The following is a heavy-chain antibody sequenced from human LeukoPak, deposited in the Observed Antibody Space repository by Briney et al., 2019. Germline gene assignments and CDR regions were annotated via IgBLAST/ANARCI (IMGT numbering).Heavy chain of an antibody. Sequence: ASVKVSCKASGYTFTSYDINWVRQATGQGLEWMGWMNPNSGNTGYAQEFQGRVTMTRNTSISTAYMELSSLRSEDTAVYYCARDPTELVRGSYSLLYWGQGTLVTVSS. CDR3: ARDPTELVRGSYSLLY. CDR2: MNPNSGNT. V-gene: IGHV1-8*01. D-gene: IGHD1-26*01. J-gene: IGHJ4*02. CDR1: GYTFTSYD.